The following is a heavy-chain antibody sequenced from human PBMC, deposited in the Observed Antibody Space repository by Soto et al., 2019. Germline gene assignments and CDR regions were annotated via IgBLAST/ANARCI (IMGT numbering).Heavy chain of an antibody. CDR2: IFTGGST. J-gene: IGHJ3*02. V-gene: IGHV3-53*04. D-gene: IGHD6-19*01. CDR1: GFTVSSNY. CDR3: ARDRQSSGWLDAFDI. Sequence: EVQLVESGGGLVQPGGSLRLSCAASGFTVSSNYMSWVRQAPGKGLEWVSVIFTGGSTYYADYVKGRFTISRHSSMNTVYLQMDSLRAEDTAVYYCARDRQSSGWLDAFDIWGQGTMVTVSS.